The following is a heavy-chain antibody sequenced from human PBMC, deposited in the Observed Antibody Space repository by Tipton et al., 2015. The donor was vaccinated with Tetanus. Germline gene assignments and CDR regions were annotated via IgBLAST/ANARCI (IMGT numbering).Heavy chain of an antibody. D-gene: IGHD2-8*01. Sequence: TLSLTCTVSGDSMTRYYWSWIRQPPGKGLEWISYIFHSGSTNYNPSLKSRVTISMDTSKNQIYLKLNSVTAADTAVYFCAGRSYCTSTRCFDAFDLWGPGTRVTVSS. V-gene: IGHV4-59*01. J-gene: IGHJ3*01. CDR2: IFHSGST. CDR3: AGRSYCTSTRCFDAFDL. CDR1: GDSMTRYY.